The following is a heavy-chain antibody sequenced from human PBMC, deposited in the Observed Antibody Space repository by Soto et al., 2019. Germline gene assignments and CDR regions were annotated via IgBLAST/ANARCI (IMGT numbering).Heavy chain of an antibody. J-gene: IGHJ6*02. D-gene: IGHD6-13*01. V-gene: IGHV5-51*01. Sequence: EVQLVQSGAEVKKPGESLKISCKGSGYSFTSYWIGWVRQMPGKGLEWMGIIYPGDSDTRYSPSFQGQVTISADKSIRAAYLQWSSLKASDTAMYYCARTVAAGKYYYGMDVWGQGTTVTVSS. CDR1: GYSFTSYW. CDR3: ARTVAAGKYYYGMDV. CDR2: IYPGDSDT.